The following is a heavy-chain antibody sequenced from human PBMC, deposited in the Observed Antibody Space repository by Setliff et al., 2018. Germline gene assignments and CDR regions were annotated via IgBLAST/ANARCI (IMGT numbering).Heavy chain of an antibody. CDR3: ARDKTIFLSRYYMDV. D-gene: IGHD3-3*01. J-gene: IGHJ6*03. CDR1: GFTFSSYS. V-gene: IGHV3-48*01. CDR2: ISSSSSTI. Sequence: GGSLRLSCAASGFTFSSYSMNWVRQAPGKGLEWVSYISSSSSTIYYADSVKGRFTISRDNAKNSLYLQMNSLRAEDTAVYYCARDKTIFLSRYYMDVWGKGTTVTVSS.